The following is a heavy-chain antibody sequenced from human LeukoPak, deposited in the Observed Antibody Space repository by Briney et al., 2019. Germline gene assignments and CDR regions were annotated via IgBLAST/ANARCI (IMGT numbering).Heavy chain of an antibody. J-gene: IGHJ4*02. V-gene: IGHV4-59*08. CDR2: IYYSGST. D-gene: IGHD2-2*01. Sequence: SETLSLTCTVSGGSISSYYWSWIRQPPGKGLECVGYIYYSGSTNYSPSLKSRVTTSVDTSKNQLSLKLSSVTAADTAVYYCARVIGYCSSTSCFGYFDYWGQGTLVTVSS. CDR1: GGSISSYY. CDR3: ARVIGYCSSTSCFGYFDY.